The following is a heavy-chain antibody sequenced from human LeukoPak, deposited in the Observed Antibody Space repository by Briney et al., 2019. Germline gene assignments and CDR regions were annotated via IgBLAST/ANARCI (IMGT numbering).Heavy chain of an antibody. CDR1: DDSISNNRYF. CDR3: ARVTAAARVGNLDY. Sequence: SETLSLTCTISDDSISNNRYFWAWIRQPPGKGLEWIGSINYSGRTYYNPSLKSRLTMSVDTAKRQFSLKLISVTAADTALYYCARVTAAARVGNLDYWGQGTLVTVSS. J-gene: IGHJ4*02. CDR2: INYSGRT. V-gene: IGHV4-39*07. D-gene: IGHD6-13*01.